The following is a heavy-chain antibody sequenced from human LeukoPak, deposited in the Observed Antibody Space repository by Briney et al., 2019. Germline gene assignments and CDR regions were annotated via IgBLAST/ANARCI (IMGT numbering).Heavy chain of an antibody. CDR3: AREADYDISGGAFDI. CDR1: GGSISSYY. D-gene: IGHD3-9*01. CDR2: IYYSGST. V-gene: IGHV4-59*01. J-gene: IGHJ3*02. Sequence: SETLSLTCTVSGGSISSYYWSWIRQPPGKGLEWIGYIYYSGSTNYNPSLKSRVTISVDTSKNQFSLKLSSVTAADTAVYYCAREADYDISGGAFDIWGQGTMVTVSS.